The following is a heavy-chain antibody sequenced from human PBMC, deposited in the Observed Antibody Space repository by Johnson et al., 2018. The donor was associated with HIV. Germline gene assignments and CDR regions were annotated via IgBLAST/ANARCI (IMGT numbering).Heavy chain of an antibody. D-gene: IGHD5-18*01. CDR2: INWNGGST. CDR3: ARGLIIQLWLQAAFDI. CDR1: GFTVSRNY. V-gene: IGHV3-66*01. J-gene: IGHJ3*02. Sequence: EVQLVESGGGLVQPGGSLRLSCAASGFTVSRNYMNWVRQAPGKGLEWVSGINWNGGSTYYADSVKGRFTISRDNSKNTLYLQMNSLRAEDTAVYYCARGLIIQLWLQAAFDIWGQGTMVTVSS.